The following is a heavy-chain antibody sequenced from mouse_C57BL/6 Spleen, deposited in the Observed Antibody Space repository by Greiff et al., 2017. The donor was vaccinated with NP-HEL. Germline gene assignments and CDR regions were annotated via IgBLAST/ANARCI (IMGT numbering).Heavy chain of an antibody. CDR3: TREGVTRYFDY. CDR1: GFTFSSYA. J-gene: IGHJ2*01. D-gene: IGHD2-2*01. CDR2: ISSGGDYI. V-gene: IGHV5-9-1*02. Sequence: EVMLVESGEGLVKPGGSLKLSCAASGFTFSSYAMSWVRQTPEKRLEWVADISSGGDYIYYADTVKGRFTISRDSTRNTLYLQMSSLKSEDTAMYYCTREGVTRYFDYWGQGTTLTVSS.